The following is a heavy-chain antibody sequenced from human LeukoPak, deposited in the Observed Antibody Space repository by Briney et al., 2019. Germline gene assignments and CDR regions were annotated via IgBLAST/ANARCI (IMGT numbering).Heavy chain of an antibody. Sequence: GGSLRLSCAASGFTFSSYAMSWVRQAPGKGLEWVSAISGSGGSTYYADSVKGRFTISRDNSKNTLYLQMNSLRAEDTAVYYCHASYYYDSSGYYWYFDLWGRGTLVTVSS. V-gene: IGHV3-23*01. D-gene: IGHD3-22*01. CDR2: ISGSGGST. CDR3: HASYYYDSSGYYWYFDL. CDR1: GFTFSSYA. J-gene: IGHJ2*01.